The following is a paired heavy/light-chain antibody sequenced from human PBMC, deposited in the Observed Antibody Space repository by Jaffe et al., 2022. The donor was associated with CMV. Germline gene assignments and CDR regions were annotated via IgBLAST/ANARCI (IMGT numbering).Light chain of an antibody. V-gene: IGKV1-39*01. CDR2: IAS. J-gene: IGKJ2*01. CDR1: QSIGTF. CDR3: QQSYTIPYT. Sequence: DIQMTQSPSSLSASVGDRVTITCRASQSIGTFLNWYQQSPGKAPKLLIHIASGLQSGVPSRFSGSGSGTDFTLTISSLQPDDFATYYCQQSYTIPYTFGQGTKLEIK.
Heavy chain of an antibody. Sequence: EVQLVESGGGLVQPGRSLRLSCAASGFTFDDYAMHWVRQAPGKGLEWVSGIRWNGGNIGYADSVKGRFTISRDNAKNSLYLEMNSLRRDDTAFYYCARGRAYSSGWPLFDDWGQGTLVTVSS. J-gene: IGHJ4*02. V-gene: IGHV3-9*01. CDR1: GFTFDDYA. D-gene: IGHD6-19*01. CDR2: IRWNGGNI. CDR3: ARGRAYSSGWPLFDD.